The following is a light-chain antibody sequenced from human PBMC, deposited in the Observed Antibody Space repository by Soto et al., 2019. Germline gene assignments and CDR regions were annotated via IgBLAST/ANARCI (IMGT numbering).Light chain of an antibody. J-gene: IGKJ5*01. CDR2: KAS. CDR3: QQYNNWPPIT. Sequence: DIQMTQSPSSLSASVVDRVTITCRASQGISSWLAWYQQKPGKAPKLLIYKASTLKSGVPSRFSGSGSGTEFTLTISSLQSEDFAVYYCQQYNNWPPITFGQGTRLENK. CDR1: QGISSW. V-gene: IGKV1-5*03.